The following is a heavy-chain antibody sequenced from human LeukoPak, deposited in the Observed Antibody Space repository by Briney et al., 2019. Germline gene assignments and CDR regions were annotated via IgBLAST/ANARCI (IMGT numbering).Heavy chain of an antibody. D-gene: IGHD3-10*01. CDR2: IFPSDSDT. CDR3: ARPANGGVDY. V-gene: IGHV5-51*01. CDR1: GYSFTNYW. J-gene: IGHJ4*02. Sequence: GESLKISCKGSGYSFTNYWIGWVRQMPGKGLEWMGIIFPSDSDTRYSPSFQGQVTISADKSIGTAYLHWSSLKASDTAMYYCARPANGGVDYWGQGTLVTVSS.